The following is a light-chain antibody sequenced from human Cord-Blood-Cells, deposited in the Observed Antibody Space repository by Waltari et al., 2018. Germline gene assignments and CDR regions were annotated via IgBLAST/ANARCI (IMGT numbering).Light chain of an antibody. CDR1: SSDVGGYNY. J-gene: IGLJ2*01. V-gene: IGLV2-14*01. CDR3: SSYTSSSTVV. Sequence: QSALTQPASVSGSPGQSITISCTGNSSDVGGYNYVSWYQQHPGKAPKLMIYDVSNRPSGVSNRFSGSKSGNTASLTSSGLQAEDEADYYCSSYTSSSTVVFGGGTKLTVL. CDR2: DVS.